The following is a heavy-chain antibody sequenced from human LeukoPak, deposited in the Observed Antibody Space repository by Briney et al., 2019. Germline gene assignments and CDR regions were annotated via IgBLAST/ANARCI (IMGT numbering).Heavy chain of an antibody. CDR3: AKVPYGILTGYFFPDY. D-gene: IGHD3-9*01. V-gene: IGHV3-23*01. CDR1: GFTFSSYA. Sequence: GGSLRLSCAASGFTFSSYAMSWVRQAPGKGLEWVSAISGSGGSTYYADSVKGRFTISRDNSKNTLYLQMNSLRAEDTAVYYCAKVPYGILTGYFFPDYWGQGTLVTVSS. CDR2: ISGSGGST. J-gene: IGHJ4*02.